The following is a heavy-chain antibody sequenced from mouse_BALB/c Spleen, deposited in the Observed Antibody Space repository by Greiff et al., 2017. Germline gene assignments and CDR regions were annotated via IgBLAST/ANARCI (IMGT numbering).Heavy chain of an antibody. CDR2: ISSGGGST. D-gene: IGHD5-1-1*01. J-gene: IGHJ2*01. V-gene: IGHV5-12-1*01. CDR3: ARPYPFDY. CDR1: GFAFSSYD. Sequence: EVQLVESGGGLVKPGGSLKLSCAASGFAFSSYDMSWVRQTPEKRLEWVAYISSGGGSTYYPDTVKGRFTISRDNAKNTLYLQMSSLKSEDTAMYYCARPYPFDYWGQGTTLTVSS.